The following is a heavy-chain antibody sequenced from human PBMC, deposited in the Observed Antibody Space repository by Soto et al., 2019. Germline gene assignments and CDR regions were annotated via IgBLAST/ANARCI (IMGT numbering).Heavy chain of an antibody. D-gene: IGHD3-3*01. CDR3: ATPHDFWSGYLILGY. V-gene: IGHV1-24*01. CDR1: GYTLTELS. Sequence: ASVKVSCKVSGYTLTELSMHWVRQAPGKGLEWMGGFDPEDGETIYAQKFQGRVTMTEDTSTDTAYMELSSLRSEDTAVYYCATPHDFWSGYLILGYWGQGTLVTVSS. J-gene: IGHJ4*02. CDR2: FDPEDGET.